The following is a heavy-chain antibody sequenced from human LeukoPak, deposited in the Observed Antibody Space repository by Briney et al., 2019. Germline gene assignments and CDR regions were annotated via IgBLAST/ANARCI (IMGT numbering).Heavy chain of an antibody. CDR2: INQDGSEK. CDR3: ARAGSSGWPYHFDY. D-gene: IGHD6-19*01. V-gene: IGHV3-7*01. J-gene: IGHJ4*02. Sequence: PGRSLRLSCAASGFTFDDYAMHWVRQAPGKGLEWVANINQDGSEKYFVDSVKGRFTISRDNAKNSLYLQMNSLRAEDTAVYYCARAGSSGWPYHFDYWGQGTLVTVSS. CDR1: GFTFDDYA.